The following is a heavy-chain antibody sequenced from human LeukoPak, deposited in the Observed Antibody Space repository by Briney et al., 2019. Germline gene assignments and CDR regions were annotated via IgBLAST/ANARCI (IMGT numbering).Heavy chain of an antibody. Sequence: SETLSLTCTVSGGSISSGDYYWSWIRQPPGKGLEWIGYIYYSGNTYYNPSLKSRVTISVDTSKNQFSLKLSSVTAADTAVYYCARGYSPGYSSSWYFNYYYGMDVWGQGTTVTVSS. V-gene: IGHV4-30-4*01. CDR1: GGSISSGDYY. J-gene: IGHJ6*02. CDR2: IYYSGNT. CDR3: ARGYSPGYSSSWYFNYYYGMDV. D-gene: IGHD6-13*01.